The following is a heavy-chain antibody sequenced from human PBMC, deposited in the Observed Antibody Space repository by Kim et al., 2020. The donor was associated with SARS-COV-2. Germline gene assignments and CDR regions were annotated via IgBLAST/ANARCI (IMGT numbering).Heavy chain of an antibody. CDR1: GFTFSEYA. D-gene: IGHD1-26*01. Sequence: GGSLRLSCSGSGFTFSEYAMHWVRRAPGKGLEYVSATTRSGDGSFYADSVEGRFTVSRDNSKNTLYLQMNSLRVEDTSVYYCGKYGRKDGAVLWGQGTLVTFSS. J-gene: IGHJ4*02. V-gene: IGHV3-64D*06. CDR2: TTRSGDGS. CDR3: GKYGRKDGAVL.